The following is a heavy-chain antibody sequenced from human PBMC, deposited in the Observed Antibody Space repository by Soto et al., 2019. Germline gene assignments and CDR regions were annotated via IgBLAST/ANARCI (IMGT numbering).Heavy chain of an antibody. CDR3: ARAVAMAPEGFDY. CDR1: RGTFSNSG. J-gene: IGHJ4*02. D-gene: IGHD5-18*01. CDR2: IIPMFGTP. Sequence: QVQLVQSGAEVKKSGSSVRVSCQASRGTFSNSGFSWVRQAPGQGLEWMGGIIPMFGTPDYSEKFRGRATISADESTTTVSMQLNSLTLNDTAMYFCARAVAMAPEGFDYWGQGTLVTVSS. V-gene: IGHV1-69*01.